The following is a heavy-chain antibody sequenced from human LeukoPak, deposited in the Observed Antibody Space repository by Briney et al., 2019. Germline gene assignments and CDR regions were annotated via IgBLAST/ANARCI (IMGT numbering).Heavy chain of an antibody. D-gene: IGHD2-15*01. CDR1: GFTFDNYG. CDR2: VRYDETNK. Sequence: GGSLRLSSAASGFTFDNYGMHWVRQAPGKGLEWEACVRYDETNKYYADSVKGRFTISRDNSKNTLYLQMNSLRVEDTAMYCWAKTHGPYCSDGTCLDHYYYMDVWGKGTTVTVSS. CDR3: AKTHGPYCSDGTCLDHYYYMDV. V-gene: IGHV3-30*02. J-gene: IGHJ6*03.